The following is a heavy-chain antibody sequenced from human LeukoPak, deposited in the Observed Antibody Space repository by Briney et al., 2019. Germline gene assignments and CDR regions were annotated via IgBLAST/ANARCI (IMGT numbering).Heavy chain of an antibody. D-gene: IGHD2-2*02. J-gene: IGHJ6*02. Sequence: PGGSLRLSCAASGFTVSDNYMSWVRQAPGQGLEWVSIIYSAGTTYYADSVKGRFTVSRDNSKNTLYLQMNNLRAEDTAVYYCERDPYTTSYYGIDDRGQGTTVTVSS. V-gene: IGHV3-66*01. CDR2: IYSAGTT. CDR1: GFTVSDNY. CDR3: ERDPYTTSYYGIDD.